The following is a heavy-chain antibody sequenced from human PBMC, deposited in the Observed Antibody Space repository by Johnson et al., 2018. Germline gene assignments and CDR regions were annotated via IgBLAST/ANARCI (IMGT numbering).Heavy chain of an antibody. CDR2: IRSKANNYAI. V-gene: IGHV3-73*02. Sequence: VQLQESGGGLVQPGGSLKLSCAASGFSFSGSPMHWVRPASGKGLEWVGRIRSKANNYAIAYGASVKGRFTISRDDSKNTAYLQMNSLKTEDTAVYYCTRSDYSGTYFSWGQGTRVTVSS. D-gene: IGHD1-26*01. CDR3: TRSDYSGTYFS. J-gene: IGHJ1*01. CDR1: GFSFSGSP.